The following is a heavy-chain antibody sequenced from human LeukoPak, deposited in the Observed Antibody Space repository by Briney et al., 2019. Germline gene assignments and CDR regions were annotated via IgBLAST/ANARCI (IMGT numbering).Heavy chain of an antibody. CDR2: ISSSSSYT. CDR1: GFTFSDYY. Sequence: GGSLRLSCAASGFTFSDYYMSWIRQAPGKGGGWVSYISSSSSYTNYADSVKGRFTISRDNAKNSLYLQMNSLRAEDTAVYYCARSPEYYCSSTSCLYYYGMDVWGQGTTVTVSS. D-gene: IGHD2-2*01. V-gene: IGHV3-11*06. CDR3: ARSPEYYCSSTSCLYYYGMDV. J-gene: IGHJ6*02.